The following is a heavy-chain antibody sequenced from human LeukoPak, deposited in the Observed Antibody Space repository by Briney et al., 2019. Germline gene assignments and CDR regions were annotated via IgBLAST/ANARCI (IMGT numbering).Heavy chain of an antibody. CDR2: VYYSGRT. CDR1: GGSVNSNC. Sequence: SVTLSLTCSVSGGSVNSNCWNWIRQAPGRGLEWIGNVYYSGRTNYNTSLRSRVTISVDTAKNQFSLKLNSVTSADTAVYYCARDRDYDDNSEGWFDPWGQGTLVTISS. J-gene: IGHJ5*02. D-gene: IGHD3-22*01. CDR3: ARDRDYDDNSEGWFDP. V-gene: IGHV4-59*02.